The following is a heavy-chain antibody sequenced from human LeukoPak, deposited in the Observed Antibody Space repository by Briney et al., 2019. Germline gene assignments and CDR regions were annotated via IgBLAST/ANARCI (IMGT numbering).Heavy chain of an antibody. V-gene: IGHV4-61*02. Sequence: PSETLSLTCTVSGGSISSGSYYWSWIRQPAGKGLEWIGRIYTSGSTNYNPSLKSRVTISVDTSKNQFSLKLSSVTAADTAVYYCARDKEGYCSGGSCYYAPIYGMDVWGQGTTVTVSS. J-gene: IGHJ6*02. D-gene: IGHD2-15*01. CDR3: ARDKEGYCSGGSCYYAPIYGMDV. CDR1: GGSISSGSYY. CDR2: IYTSGST.